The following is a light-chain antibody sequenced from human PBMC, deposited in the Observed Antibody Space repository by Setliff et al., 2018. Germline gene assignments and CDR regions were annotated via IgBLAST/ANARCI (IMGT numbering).Light chain of an antibody. CDR2: EVS. CDR1: SSDVGGYNY. Sequence: QSALTQPASVSGSPGQSITISCTGTSSDVGGYNYVSWYQQHPGKAPKLMIYEVSDRPSGVSNRFSGSKSGNTASLTIPGLQAEDGADYYCTSYTSSGTYVFGTGTKVTVL. J-gene: IGLJ1*01. CDR3: TSYTSSGTYV. V-gene: IGLV2-14*01.